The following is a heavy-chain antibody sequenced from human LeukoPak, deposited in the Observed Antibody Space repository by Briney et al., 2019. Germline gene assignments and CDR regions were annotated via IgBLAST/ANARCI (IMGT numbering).Heavy chain of an antibody. CDR3: ARDQWDGGSWFDP. V-gene: IGHV3-21*01. Sequence: GGSLRLSCAASGFTFSSYSMNWVRQAPGKGLEWVSSISSSSSYIYYADSVKGRFTISRDNAKNSLYLQMNSLRAEDTAVYYCARDQWDGGSWFDPWGQGTLVTVSS. CDR1: GFTFSSYS. CDR2: ISSSSSYI. J-gene: IGHJ5*02. D-gene: IGHD1-26*01.